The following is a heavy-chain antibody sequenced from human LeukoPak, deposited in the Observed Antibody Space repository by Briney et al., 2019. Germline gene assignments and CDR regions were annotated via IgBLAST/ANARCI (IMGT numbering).Heavy chain of an antibody. J-gene: IGHJ5*02. CDR2: IYYSGST. D-gene: IGHD3-22*01. CDR3: ARHSRDSSGYYSWWFDP. CDR1: GGSISSYY. Sequence: PSETLSLTCTVSGGSISSYYWSWIRQPPGKGLEWIGYIYYSGSTNYNPSLKSRVTISVDTSKNQFSLKLSSVTAADTAVYYCARHSRDSSGYYSWWFDPWAREPWSPSPQ. V-gene: IGHV4-59*08.